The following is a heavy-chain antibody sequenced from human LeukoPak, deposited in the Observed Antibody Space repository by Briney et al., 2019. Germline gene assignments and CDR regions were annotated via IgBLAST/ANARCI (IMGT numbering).Heavy chain of an antibody. Sequence: GGSLRLSCAASGFTFSSYAMSWVRQAAGKGLEWVSAISGSGGSTYYADSVKGRFTISRDNSKNTLYLQMNSLRAEDTAVYYCAKSEDYDFWSGYNWFDPWGQGTLVTVSS. J-gene: IGHJ5*02. CDR1: GFTFSSYA. V-gene: IGHV3-23*01. D-gene: IGHD3-3*01. CDR2: ISGSGGST. CDR3: AKSEDYDFWSGYNWFDP.